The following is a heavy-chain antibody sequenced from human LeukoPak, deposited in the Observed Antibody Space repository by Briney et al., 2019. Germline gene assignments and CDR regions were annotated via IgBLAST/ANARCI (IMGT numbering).Heavy chain of an antibody. Sequence: SETLSLTCTVSGGSISNYYWNWIRQPPGKGLEWIGYIYYSGYTTYSPSLRSRVTMSVDTSKNQFSLKLSSVTAADTAVYYCARETSQKGAHYMDVWGKGTTITISS. V-gene: IGHV4-59*01. CDR1: GGSISNYY. J-gene: IGHJ6*03. CDR3: ARETSQKGAHYMDV. CDR2: IYYSGYT. D-gene: IGHD3-16*01.